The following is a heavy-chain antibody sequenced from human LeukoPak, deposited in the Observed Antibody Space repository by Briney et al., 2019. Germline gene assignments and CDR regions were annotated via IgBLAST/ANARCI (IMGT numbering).Heavy chain of an antibody. CDR2: IIPIFGTA. D-gene: IGHD6-13*01. CDR1: GGTFSSYA. Sequence: SVKVSCKASGGTFSSYAISWVRQAPGQGLEWMGGIIPIFGTANYAQKFQGRVTITADKSTSTAYMELSSLRSEDTAVYYCARWFGGSSSWFWFDPWGQGTLVTVSS. J-gene: IGHJ5*02. CDR3: ARWFGGSSSWFWFDP. V-gene: IGHV1-69*06.